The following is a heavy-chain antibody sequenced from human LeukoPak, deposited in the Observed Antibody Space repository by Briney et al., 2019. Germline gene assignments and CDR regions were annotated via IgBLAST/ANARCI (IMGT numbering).Heavy chain of an antibody. J-gene: IGHJ4*02. D-gene: IGHD6-19*01. CDR1: GFTFSSYS. CDR2: ISGSGGST. V-gene: IGHV3-23*01. CDR3: AKGLVGSGWYGFDY. Sequence: GGSLRLSCAASGFTFSSYSMNWVRQAPGKGLEWVSAISGSGGSTYYADSVKGRFTISRDNSKNTLYLQMNSLRAEDTAVYYCAKGLVGSGWYGFDYWGQGTLVTVSS.